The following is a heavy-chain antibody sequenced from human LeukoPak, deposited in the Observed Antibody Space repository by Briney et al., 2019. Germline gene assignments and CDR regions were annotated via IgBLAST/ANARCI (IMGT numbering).Heavy chain of an antibody. Sequence: ASVKVSCKTSGYTFTNLDINWLRQAPGQGLEWMGWMSPNSGDTGYAQKFQGRVSMTRDTSISAAYMELSSLRSEDTAVYYCASNPPNTGDFYYWGLGSLVTVSS. CDR2: MSPNSGDT. J-gene: IGHJ4*02. CDR3: ASNPPNTGDFYY. V-gene: IGHV1-8*01. CDR1: GYTFTNLD. D-gene: IGHD1-1*01.